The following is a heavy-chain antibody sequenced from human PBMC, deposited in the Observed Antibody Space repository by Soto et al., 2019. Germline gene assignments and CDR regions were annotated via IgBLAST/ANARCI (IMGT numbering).Heavy chain of an antibody. D-gene: IGHD3-16*01. CDR2: INPSGGRT. V-gene: IGHV1-46*01. Sequence: QVQLVQSGAEVKKPGASVKISCKASGYTFTTYYMHWVRQAPGQGLEWIGIINPSGGRTTYAQNFQGRVTMTRDKSTSTVYMELSSLRSEDTAIYYCARDGCVTATCAGGGNWFDPWGQGTPVTVSS. J-gene: IGHJ5*02. CDR1: GYTFTTYY. CDR3: ARDGCVTATCAGGGNWFDP.